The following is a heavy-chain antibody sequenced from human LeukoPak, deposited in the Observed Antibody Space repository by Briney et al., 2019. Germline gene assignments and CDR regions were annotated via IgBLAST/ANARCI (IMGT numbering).Heavy chain of an antibody. D-gene: IGHD4-23*01. CDR3: ARGTHYGGNAGDLFDY. Sequence: PSETLSLTCTVSGGSISSSSYFWGWIRQPPGKGLEWIANIYYSGSTYYNPSLKSRVTISVDTSKNQFSLKLSSVTAADTAVYYCARGTHYGGNAGDLFDYWGQGTLVTVSS. CDR1: GGSISSSSYF. CDR2: IYYSGST. J-gene: IGHJ4*02. V-gene: IGHV4-39*01.